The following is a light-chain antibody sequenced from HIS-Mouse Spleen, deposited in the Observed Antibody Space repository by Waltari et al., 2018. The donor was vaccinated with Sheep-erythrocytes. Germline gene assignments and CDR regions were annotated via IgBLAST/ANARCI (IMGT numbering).Light chain of an antibody. CDR1: SSDVGGYNY. Sequence: QSALTQPRSVSGSPGQSVTISCTGTSSDVGGYNYVSWYQQHPGKAPKLMIYDVSKRPSGVPERCSGSNSGNTATLTISGTQAMDEADYYCQAWDSSTAVFGGGTKLTVL. J-gene: IGLJ2*01. CDR2: DVS. CDR3: QAWDSSTAV. V-gene: IGLV2-11*01.